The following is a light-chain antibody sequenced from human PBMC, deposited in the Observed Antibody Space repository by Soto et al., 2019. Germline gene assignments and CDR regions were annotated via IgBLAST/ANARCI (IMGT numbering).Light chain of an antibody. V-gene: IGKV1-6*01. Sequence: AIQLTHSPSSLSASVGDIVTITCGASQGIRNDLGWYQQKPGKAPKLLIYAASSLQSGVPSRFSGSASGTDFTPTISSLQPEDFATYYCLQDYSYPWTFGQGTKVDIK. CDR1: QGIRND. J-gene: IGKJ1*01. CDR3: LQDYSYPWT. CDR2: AAS.